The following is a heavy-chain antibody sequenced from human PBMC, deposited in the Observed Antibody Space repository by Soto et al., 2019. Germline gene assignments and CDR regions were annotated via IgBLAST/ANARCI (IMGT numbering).Heavy chain of an antibody. CDR1: GGTFSSYA. Sequence: SVKVSCKASGGTFSSYAISWVRQAPGQGLEWMGGIIPIFGTANYAQKFQGRVTITADESTSTAYMELSSLRSEDTAVYYCARGWDIVVVGPQMVAKNWFDPWGQGTLVTVSS. V-gene: IGHV1-69*13. CDR2: IIPIFGTA. D-gene: IGHD2-15*01. J-gene: IGHJ5*02. CDR3: ARGWDIVVVGPQMVAKNWFDP.